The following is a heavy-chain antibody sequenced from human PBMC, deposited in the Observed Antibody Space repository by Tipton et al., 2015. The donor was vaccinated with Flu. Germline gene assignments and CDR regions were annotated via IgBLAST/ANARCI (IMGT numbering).Heavy chain of an antibody. J-gene: IGHJ5*02. CDR1: GSSINSDYY. D-gene: IGHD1-26*01. V-gene: IGHV4-38-2*01. CDR3: ARHTNTWPGGWGWFDP. CDR2: IYHTEST. Sequence: TLSLTCEVSGSSINSDYYWGWIRQPPGKGLEWIAIIYHTESTYYNPSLKSRVTMSVDTSKNQFSPKLSSLTAADTAVYYCARHTNTWPGGWGWFDPWGQGTQVTVSS.